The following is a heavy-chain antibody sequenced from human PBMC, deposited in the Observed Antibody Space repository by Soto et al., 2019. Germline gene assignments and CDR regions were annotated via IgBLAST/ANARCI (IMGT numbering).Heavy chain of an antibody. CDR3: ASGTNGAFFVY. D-gene: IGHD2-8*01. CDR2: ISSRASTI. Sequence: QVQLVESGGGLVKPGGSLRLSCAASGFTFSNYYMSWIRQAPGKGLEWVSYISSRASTIFYADSVKGRFTISRDNVKNSLYLQMNSLRAEATAVYYCASGTNGAFFVYWCQGILVAVSS. V-gene: IGHV3-11*01. J-gene: IGHJ4*02. CDR1: GFTFSNYY.